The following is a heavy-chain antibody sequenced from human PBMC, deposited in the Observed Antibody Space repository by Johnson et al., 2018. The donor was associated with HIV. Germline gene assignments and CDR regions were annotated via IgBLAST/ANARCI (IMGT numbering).Heavy chain of an antibody. D-gene: IGHD3-10*01. CDR3: ASLGWFGESGAFDI. J-gene: IGHJ3*02. V-gene: IGHV3-7*01. Sequence: VQLVESGGGVVQPGRSLRLSCAASGFTFSSYAMHWVRQAPGKGLEWVANINQDGTEKYYGESVKGRFTVSRDNAKNSLYLQMNSLRAEDTAVYYCASLGWFGESGAFDIWGQGTMVTVSS. CDR2: INQDGTEK. CDR1: GFTFSSYA.